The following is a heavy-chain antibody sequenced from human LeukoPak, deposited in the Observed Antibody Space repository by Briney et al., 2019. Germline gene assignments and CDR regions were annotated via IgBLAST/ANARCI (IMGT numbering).Heavy chain of an antibody. V-gene: IGHV3-30-3*01. CDR1: GVTFSSYA. CDR2: ISYDGSNK. Sequence: PGGSLRLSCAASGVTFSSYAMHWVRQAPGKGLEWVAVISYDGSNKYYADSVKGRFTISRDNSKNTLYLQMNSLRAEDTAVYYCAPTPQGTSYFDYWGQGTLVTVSS. CDR3: APTPQGTSYFDY. J-gene: IGHJ4*02.